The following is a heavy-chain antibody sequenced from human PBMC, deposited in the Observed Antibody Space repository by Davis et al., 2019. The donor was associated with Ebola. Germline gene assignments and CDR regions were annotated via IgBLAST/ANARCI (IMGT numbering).Heavy chain of an antibody. J-gene: IGHJ4*02. CDR2: IKQDGSEK. CDR1: GFTFSSYW. CDR3: TRVSRWLQHFDY. V-gene: IGHV3-7*01. Sequence: GESLKISCAASGFTFSSYWMSWVRQAPGKGLEWVANIKQDGSEKYYVDSVKGRFTISRDSAKNSLYLQMNSLRAEDTAVYYCTRVSRWLQHFDYWGQGTLVTVSS. D-gene: IGHD5-24*01.